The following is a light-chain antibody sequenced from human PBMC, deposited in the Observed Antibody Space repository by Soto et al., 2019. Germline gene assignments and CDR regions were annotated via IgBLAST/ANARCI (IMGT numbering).Light chain of an antibody. V-gene: IGKV2-28*01. CDR3: MQPLHTPWT. Sequence: DIVLTQSPLSLPVSPGEPASISCRSSQRLLNRNGYNYLDWFVQKPGQSPQLLIYMTSNRSPGVPDGFSGSGSGTDFTLKISRVEAEDVGVYYCMQPLHTPWTFGQGTKVEIQ. J-gene: IGKJ1*01. CDR2: MTS. CDR1: QRLLNRNGYNY.